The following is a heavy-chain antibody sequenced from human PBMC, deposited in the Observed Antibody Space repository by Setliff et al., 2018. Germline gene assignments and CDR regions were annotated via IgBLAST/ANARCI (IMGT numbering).Heavy chain of an antibody. V-gene: IGHV4-39*07. D-gene: IGHD6-6*01. CDR2: IYYSGST. Sequence: PSETLSLTCTVSGGSISRSSYYWGWIRQPPGKGLEWIGSIYYSGSTYYNPSLKSRVTISVDTSKNQFSLKLSSVTAADTAVYYCARVAQYSSSSFYYYYYGMDVWGQGTTVTVSS. CDR1: GGSISRSSYY. CDR3: ARVAQYSSSSFYYYYYGMDV. J-gene: IGHJ6*02.